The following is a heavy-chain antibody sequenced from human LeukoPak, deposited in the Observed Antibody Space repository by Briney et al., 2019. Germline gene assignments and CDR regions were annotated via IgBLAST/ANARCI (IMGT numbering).Heavy chain of an antibody. J-gene: IGHJ4*02. D-gene: IGHD2-2*01. CDR3: AKDRVVVPAATFAY. V-gene: IGHV3-23*01. CDR1: GFTFSSYA. CDR2: ISGSGGST. Sequence: PGGSLGLSCAASGFTFSSYAISWVRQAPGKGLEWVSAISGSGGSTYYADSVKGRFTISRDNSKNTLYLQMNSLRAEDTAVYYCAKDRVVVPAATFAYWGQGTPVTVSS.